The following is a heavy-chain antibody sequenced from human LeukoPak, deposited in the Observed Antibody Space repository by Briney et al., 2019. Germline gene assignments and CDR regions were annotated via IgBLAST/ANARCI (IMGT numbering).Heavy chain of an antibody. D-gene: IGHD5-24*01. CDR3: ARAKVEMATKSGFEY. CDR2: ISSSSSYT. V-gene: IGHV3-11*06. CDR1: GFTFSDYY. Sequence: PGGSLRLSCAASGFTFSDYYMSWIRQAPGKGLEWVSYISSSSSYTNYADSVKGRFTISRDNAKNSLYLQMNSLRAEDTAVYYCARAKVEMATKSGFEYWGQGTLVTVSS. J-gene: IGHJ4*02.